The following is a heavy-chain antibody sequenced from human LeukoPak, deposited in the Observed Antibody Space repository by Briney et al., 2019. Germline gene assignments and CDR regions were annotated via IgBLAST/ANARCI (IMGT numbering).Heavy chain of an antibody. CDR1: GFTFSSYS. V-gene: IGHV3-48*01. CDR2: ISSSSKTI. Sequence: GGSLRLSCAASGFTFSSYSMNWVRQAPGKGLEWVSYISSSSKTIYYADSVKGRFTISRDNAKNSLYLQMNSLRAEDTAVYYCASNTGRATLNYWGQGTLVTVSS. CDR3: ASNTGRATLNY. J-gene: IGHJ4*02. D-gene: IGHD1-26*01.